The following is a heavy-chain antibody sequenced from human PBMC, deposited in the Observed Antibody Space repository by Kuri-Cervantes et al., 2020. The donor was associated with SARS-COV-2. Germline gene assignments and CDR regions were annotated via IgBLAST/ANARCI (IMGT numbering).Heavy chain of an antibody. D-gene: IGHD2-21*01. J-gene: IGHJ6*02. CDR2: ISSDDMNK. Sequence: GGSLRLSCAVSGFSLSAHGIHWVRQAPGEGLEWVALISSDDMNKYYADSVKGRFTVSRDNSKNTLYLEMNSLRAEDTAVYYCAKVAQLTYCGGDCYFYYYYGMDVWGQGTTVTVSS. CDR1: GFSLSAHG. CDR3: AKVAQLTYCGGDCYFYYYYGMDV. V-gene: IGHV3-30*18.